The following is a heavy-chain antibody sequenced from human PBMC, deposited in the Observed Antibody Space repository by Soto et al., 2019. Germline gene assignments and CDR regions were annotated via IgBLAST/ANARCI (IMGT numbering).Heavy chain of an antibody. CDR3: AKEHGDYYYYGMDV. Sequence: WGSLRLSCSASGFTFSTYAMSWFRQAPGKGLEWVSAVSGSGRVTNYADSVQGRFTISRDNSKNTLFLQMNSLRAEDTALYFCAKEHGDYYYYGMDVWGQGTTVTVSS. J-gene: IGHJ6*02. V-gene: IGHV3-23*01. CDR1: GFTFSTYA. D-gene: IGHD4-17*01. CDR2: VSGSGRVT.